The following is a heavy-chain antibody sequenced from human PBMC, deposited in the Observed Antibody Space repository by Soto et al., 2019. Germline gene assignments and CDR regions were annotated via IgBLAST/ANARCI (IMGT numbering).Heavy chain of an antibody. Sequence: QVQLVQSGAEVKKPGSSVKVSCKASGGTFSSYAISWVRQAPGQGLEWMGGIIPIFGTANYAQKFQGRVTITADESTSTAYMELSSLRSEDTAVYYCARGQVEQWGPPPNYYGRDGWGQGTTVTVSS. CDR1: GGTFSSYA. J-gene: IGHJ6*02. CDR3: ARGQVEQWGPPPNYYGRDG. CDR2: IIPIFGTA. V-gene: IGHV1-69*12. D-gene: IGHD6-19*01.